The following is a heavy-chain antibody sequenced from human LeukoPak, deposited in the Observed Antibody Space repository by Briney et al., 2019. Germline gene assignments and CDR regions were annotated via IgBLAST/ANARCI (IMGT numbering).Heavy chain of an antibody. J-gene: IGHJ4*02. CDR1: GGSFSGYY. CDR2: INHSGST. Sequence: AETLSLTCAVYGGSFSGYYWSCIRQPPGKGLEWIGEINHSGSTNYNPSLKSRVTISVDTSKNQFSLKLSSVTAADTAVYYCARLVPAANDYWGQGTLVTVSS. CDR3: ARLVPAANDY. D-gene: IGHD2-2*01. V-gene: IGHV4-34*01.